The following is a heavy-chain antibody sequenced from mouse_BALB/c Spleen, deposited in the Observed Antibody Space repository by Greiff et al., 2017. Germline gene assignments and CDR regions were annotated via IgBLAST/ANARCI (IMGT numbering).Heavy chain of an antibody. CDR1: GFTFSSYA. CDR3: ASHYAGAMDD. V-gene: IGHV5-9-4*01. D-gene: IGHD1-1*02. CDR2: ISSGGSYT. J-gene: IGHJ4*01. Sequence: EVQLVESGGGLVKPGGSLKLSCAASGFTFSSYAMSWVRQSPEKRLEWVAEISSGGSYTYYPDTVTGRFTISRDKAKNTLYLEMSSLRSEDTAMYYCASHYAGAMDDWGQGTSVTVSS.